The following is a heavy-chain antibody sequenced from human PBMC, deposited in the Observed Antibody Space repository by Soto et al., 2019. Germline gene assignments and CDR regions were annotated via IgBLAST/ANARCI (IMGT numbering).Heavy chain of an antibody. V-gene: IGHV1-18*01. CDR1: GYTFSNYG. J-gene: IGHJ5*02. Sequence: ASLKVSCKTSGYTFSNYGITWVRKAHGQPLEWLGWISLYSDGTNYAQKFQGRVSMTTDTSTTTAYMELRSLRSDDTAVYYCARVVPGAEAWFGPWGQGTLVTVSS. CDR3: ARVVPGAEAWFGP. D-gene: IGHD2-2*01. CDR2: ISLYSDGT.